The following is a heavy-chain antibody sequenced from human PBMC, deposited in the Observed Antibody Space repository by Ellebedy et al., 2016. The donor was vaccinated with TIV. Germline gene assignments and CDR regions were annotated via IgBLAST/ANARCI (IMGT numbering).Heavy chain of an antibody. V-gene: IGHV3-30-3*01. CDR1: GFTFSSYA. Sequence: GGSLRLXCAASGFTFSSYAMHWVRQAPGKGLEWVAVISYDGSNKYYADSVKGRFTISRDNSKNTLYLQMNSLRAEDTAVYYCARLYYYDSSGYWGIGYPLGGYWGQGTLVTVSS. D-gene: IGHD3-22*01. CDR3: ARLYYYDSSGYWGIGYPLGGY. J-gene: IGHJ4*02. CDR2: ISYDGSNK.